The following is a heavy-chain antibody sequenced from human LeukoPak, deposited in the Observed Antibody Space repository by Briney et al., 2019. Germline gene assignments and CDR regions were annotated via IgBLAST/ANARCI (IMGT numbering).Heavy chain of an antibody. V-gene: IGHV4-34*01. CDR3: ARGQTKDYFDTSGYY. CDR1: GGPFSGYY. D-gene: IGHD3-22*01. J-gene: IGHJ4*02. CDR2: IDHSGST. Sequence: PSETLSLTCALYGGPFSGYYWTWIRQPPGKGLEWIGEIDHSGSTNYNPSLKSRVTISGDTSKSHFSLRLSSLTAADSAVYYCARGQTKDYFDTSGYYWSQGTLATVSS.